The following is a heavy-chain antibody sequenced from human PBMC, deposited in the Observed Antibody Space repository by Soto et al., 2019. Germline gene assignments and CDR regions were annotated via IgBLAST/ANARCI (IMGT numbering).Heavy chain of an antibody. CDR1: GGSVSSHDYD. V-gene: IGHV4-30-4*08. CDR2: VHDRETA. J-gene: IGHJ4*02. D-gene: IGHD2-2*01. Sequence: QLQLQESGPGLLRPSQTLSLTCSLSGGSVSSHDYDWTWVRQRPGKGLEWIGFVHDRETADYNPSLKSRVTISVDKSKRQFSLNVTSVTAADTAVYFCARRKHIVVLPSASRFYFDHWGQGSLVIVSS. CDR3: ARRKHIVVLPSASRFYFDH.